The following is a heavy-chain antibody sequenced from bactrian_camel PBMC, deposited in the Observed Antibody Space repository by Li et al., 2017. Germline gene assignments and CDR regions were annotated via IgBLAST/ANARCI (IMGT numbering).Heavy chain of an antibody. Sequence: VQLVESGGGLVQPGGSLRLSCAASGFTFSNYAMNWVRQAPGKDLERVTSIDADRETSAADSVKGRFTITRDNAKRTLYLQMDDLKPEDTATYYCAASVKGVPLVPSEFEYWGQGTQVTVS. J-gene: IGHJ4*01. V-gene: IGHV3S42*01. CDR3: AASVKGVPLVPSEFEY. D-gene: IGHD6*01. CDR2: IDADRET. CDR1: GFTFSNYA.